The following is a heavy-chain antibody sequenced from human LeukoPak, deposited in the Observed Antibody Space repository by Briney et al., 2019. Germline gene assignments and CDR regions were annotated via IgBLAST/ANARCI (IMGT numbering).Heavy chain of an antibody. CDR1: GGSFSGYY. J-gene: IGHJ6*02. V-gene: IGHV4-34*01. D-gene: IGHD5-24*01. CDR2: INHSGST. CDR3: ARDQIEMATIMDYYYGMDV. Sequence: SETLSLTCAVYGGSFSGYYWSWIRQPPGKGLEWMGEINHSGSTNYNPSLKSRVTISVDTSKNQFSLKLSSVTAADTAVYYCARDQIEMATIMDYYYGMDVWGQGTTVTVSS.